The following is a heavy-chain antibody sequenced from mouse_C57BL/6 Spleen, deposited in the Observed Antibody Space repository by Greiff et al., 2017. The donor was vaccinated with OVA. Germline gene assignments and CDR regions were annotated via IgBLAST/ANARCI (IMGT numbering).Heavy chain of an antibody. CDR1: GYTFTSYW. CDR2: IDPSDSYT. V-gene: IGHV1-69*01. D-gene: IGHD3-3*01. Sequence: VQLQQPGAELVMPGASVKLSCKASGYTFTSYWMHWVKQRPGQGLEWIGEIDPSDSYTNYNHKFKGKFTLTVDKSSSTAYMQLSSLTSEDSAVYYCARSERDVYYFDYWGQGTTLTVSS. J-gene: IGHJ2*01. CDR3: ARSERDVYYFDY.